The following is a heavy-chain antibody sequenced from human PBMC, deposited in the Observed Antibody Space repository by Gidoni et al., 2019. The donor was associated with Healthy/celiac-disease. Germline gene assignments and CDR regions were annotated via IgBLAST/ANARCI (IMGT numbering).Heavy chain of an antibody. CDR2: IYYSGST. V-gene: IGHV4-31*03. CDR3: ARTNSGSYPFRYRPYNWFDP. Sequence: QVQLQESGPGLVKPSQTLSLTCTVSGGSISSGGYYWSWIRQHPGKGLEWIGYIYYSGSTYYNPSLKSRVTISVDTSKNQFSLKLSSVTAADTAVYYCARTNSGSYPFRYRPYNWFDPWGQGTLVTVSS. D-gene: IGHD1-26*01. CDR1: GGSISSGGYY. J-gene: IGHJ5*02.